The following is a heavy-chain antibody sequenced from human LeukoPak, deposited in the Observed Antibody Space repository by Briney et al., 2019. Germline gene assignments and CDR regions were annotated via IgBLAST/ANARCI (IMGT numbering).Heavy chain of an antibody. J-gene: IGHJ4*02. V-gene: IGHV1-24*01. CDR1: GYTLTELS. Sequence: GASVEVSCKVSGYTLTELSMHWVRQAPGKGLEWMGGFDPEDGETIYAQKFQGRVTMTEDTSTDTAYMELSSLRSEDTAVYYCATVAGTIFGVVTPFDYWGQGTLVTVSS. CDR2: FDPEDGET. D-gene: IGHD3-3*01. CDR3: ATVAGTIFGVVTPFDY.